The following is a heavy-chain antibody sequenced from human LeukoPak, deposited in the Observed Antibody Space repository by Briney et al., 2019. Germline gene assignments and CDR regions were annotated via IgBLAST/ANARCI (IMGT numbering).Heavy chain of an antibody. CDR2: IYYSGRT. Sequence: SETLSLTCAVSGGSISNFYWNWSRQPPGKGLEWIGYIYYSGRTNYNPSLKSRVTTSVDTSRNQFSLKLSSVTAADTAVYYCARTQTATAYYYAMDVWGQGTTVTVSS. J-gene: IGHJ6*02. CDR1: GGSISNFY. V-gene: IGHV4-59*01. CDR3: ARTQTATAYYYAMDV. D-gene: IGHD1-1*01.